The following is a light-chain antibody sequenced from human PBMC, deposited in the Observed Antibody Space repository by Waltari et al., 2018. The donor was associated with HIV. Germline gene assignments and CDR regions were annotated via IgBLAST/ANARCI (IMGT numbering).Light chain of an antibody. J-gene: IGLJ1*01. CDR3: QVWDSPTDDNYV. Sequence: SYFLTQPPSVSVAPGQTARITCGGTNIGSKSVQWYQQKPGQAPVLVIYDDRDRPSGIPERISGSNSGNTATLTISRVEGGDEADYYCQVWDSPTDDNYVFGTGTKVTVL. V-gene: IGLV3-21*02. CDR1: NIGSKS. CDR2: DDR.